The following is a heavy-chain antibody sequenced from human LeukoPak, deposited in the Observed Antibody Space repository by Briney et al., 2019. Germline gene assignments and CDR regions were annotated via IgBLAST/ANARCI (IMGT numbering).Heavy chain of an antibody. CDR2: IYYSGST. Sequence: PSQTLSLTCTVSGGSISSGGYYWSWIRQPPGKGLEWIGYIYYSGSTNYNPSLKSRVTISVDTSKNQFSLKLSSVTAADTAVYYCARHGGRSSSSLAFDYWGQGTLVTVSS. D-gene: IGHD6-6*01. J-gene: IGHJ4*02. V-gene: IGHV4-61*08. CDR1: GGSISSGGYY. CDR3: ARHGGRSSSSLAFDY.